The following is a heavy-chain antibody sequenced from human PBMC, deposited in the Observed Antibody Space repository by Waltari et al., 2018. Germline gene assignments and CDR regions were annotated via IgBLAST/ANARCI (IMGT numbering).Heavy chain of an antibody. CDR2: ISYDGSNK. CDR1: GFTFSSYA. V-gene: IGHV3-30*01. D-gene: IGHD1-26*01. Sequence: QVQLVASGGGVVQPGRSLRLSCAASGFTFSSYAMHWVRQAPGKGLGWVAVISYDGSNKYYADSVKGRFTISRDNSKNTLYLQMNSLRAEDTAVYYCASYSGSYSHDAFDIWGQGTMVTVSS. J-gene: IGHJ3*02. CDR3: ASYSGSYSHDAFDI.